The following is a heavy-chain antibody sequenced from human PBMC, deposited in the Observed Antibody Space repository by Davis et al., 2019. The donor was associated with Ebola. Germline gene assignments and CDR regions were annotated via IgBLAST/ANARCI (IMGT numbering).Heavy chain of an antibody. CDR1: GFTFSNYA. J-gene: IGHJ5*02. CDR3: ARAGFDEVLDL. Sequence: GESLKISCAASGFTFSNYAMHWVRQAPGKGLEWVAVVSHSERERFYADSVKGRFTISRDNSENTLYLQMNSLTADDTSVYYCARAGFDEVLDLWGQGTPVTVSS. V-gene: IGHV3-30*04. CDR2: VSHSERER. D-gene: IGHD3-3*01.